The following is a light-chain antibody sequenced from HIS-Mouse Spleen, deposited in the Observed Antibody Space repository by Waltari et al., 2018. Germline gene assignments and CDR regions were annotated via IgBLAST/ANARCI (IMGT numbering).Light chain of an antibody. CDR2: GAS. CDR3: QQYGSSPLT. J-gene: IGKJ4*01. CDR1: QSVSSSY. V-gene: IGKV3-20*01. Sequence: EIVLTQSPGTLSLSPGERATLSCSASQSVSSSYLAWYQQKPGQAPRHLIYGASSRATGIPDRFSGSGSGTDFTLTISRLEPEDFAVYYCQQYGSSPLTFGGGTKVEIK.